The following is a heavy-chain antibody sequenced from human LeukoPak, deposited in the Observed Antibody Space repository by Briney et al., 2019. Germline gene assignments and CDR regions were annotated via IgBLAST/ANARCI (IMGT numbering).Heavy chain of an antibody. CDR2: INPTNEKT. Sequence: VKVSCKASGYSFRNYGMHWVRQAPGQRLEWMGWINPTNEKTKYSEKFQGRVTITRDTSASTAYVELSNLTSEDTAVYYCARGPRAAADDYWGQGTLVTVSS. CDR3: ARGPRAAADDY. CDR1: GYSFRNYG. D-gene: IGHD6-13*01. J-gene: IGHJ4*02. V-gene: IGHV1-3*01.